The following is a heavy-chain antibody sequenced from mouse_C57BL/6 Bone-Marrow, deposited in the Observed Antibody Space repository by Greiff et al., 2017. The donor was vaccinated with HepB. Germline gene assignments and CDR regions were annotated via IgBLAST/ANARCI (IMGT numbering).Heavy chain of an antibody. Sequence: QVRLEQGGAGLVKPGASVKLSCKASGYTFTSYWMHWVKQRPGRGLEWIGRIDPNSGGTKYNEKFKSKATLTVDKPSSTAYMQLSSLTSEDSAVYYCARGMVTTFCWYFDVWGTGTTVTVSS. CDR1: GYTFTSYW. CDR3: ARGMVTTFCWYFDV. V-gene: IGHV1-72*01. CDR2: IDPNSGGT. J-gene: IGHJ1*03. D-gene: IGHD2-2*01.